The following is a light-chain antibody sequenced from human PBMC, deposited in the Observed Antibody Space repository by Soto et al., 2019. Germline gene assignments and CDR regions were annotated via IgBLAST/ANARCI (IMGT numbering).Light chain of an antibody. Sequence: EIVMTQSPAMLTVPPGESARFSCRASQHVVSNLAWYQQKPPQAPRLLIYGRSIRDTSMPATMSSSGSGTEFSLPISTLQSEDFAIYYCRHYSNWTPWTFGQGTKV. CDR2: GRS. J-gene: IGKJ1*01. V-gene: IGKV3-15*01. CDR1: QHVVSN. CDR3: RHYSNWTPWT.